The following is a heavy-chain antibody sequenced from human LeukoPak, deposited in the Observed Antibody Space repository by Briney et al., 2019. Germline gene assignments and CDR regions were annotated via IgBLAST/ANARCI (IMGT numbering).Heavy chain of an antibody. D-gene: IGHD3-10*01. CDR3: AKLAKYFYGSETYYFFEH. V-gene: IGHV3-23*01. Sequence: GGSLRLSCAASGFTFSSYGMSWVRQAPGKGLEWVSAISGSGGSTYYADSVKGRFTISRDNSKNTLYLQMNTLRVEDTAVYYCAKLAKYFYGSETYYFFEHWGQGTPVTASS. J-gene: IGHJ4*02. CDR1: GFTFSSYG. CDR2: ISGSGGST.